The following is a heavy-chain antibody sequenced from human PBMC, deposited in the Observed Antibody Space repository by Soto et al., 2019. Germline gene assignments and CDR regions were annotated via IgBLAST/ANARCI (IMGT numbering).Heavy chain of an antibody. J-gene: IGHJ4*02. CDR1: GYTFTGYA. CDR3: ARAQTVEMATP. D-gene: IGHD5-12*01. V-gene: IGHV1-3*01. Sequence: QVQLVQSGAEVKKPGASVKVSCKASGYTFTGYAVLWVRQAPGQRLEWMGWINAGNGNTKYSQKFQGRVTITRDTSASTAYMELSSLRSEDTAVYYCARAQTVEMATPWGQGTLVTVSS. CDR2: INAGNGNT.